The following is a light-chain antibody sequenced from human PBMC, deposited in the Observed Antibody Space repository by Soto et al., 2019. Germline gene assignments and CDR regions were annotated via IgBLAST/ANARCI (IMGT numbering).Light chain of an antibody. CDR2: DNN. V-gene: IGLV1-51*01. CDR1: SSNIGNNF. CDR3: GSWDSSLPYV. J-gene: IGLJ1*01. Sequence: QSALTQPPSVSAAPGQKVTISCSGSSSNIGNNFVTWYQQLPGTASKLLIYDNNKRPSGIPDRFSGSQSGTSATLGITGLQTGDEAVYYCGSWDSSLPYVFGTGTKV.